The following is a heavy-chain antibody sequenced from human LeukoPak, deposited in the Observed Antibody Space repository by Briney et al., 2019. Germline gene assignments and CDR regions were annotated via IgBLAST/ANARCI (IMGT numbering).Heavy chain of an antibody. Sequence: SETLSLTCIVSGGSINSYYWSWIRQPPGKGLEWIGSIYYSGSTKYNPSLKSRVTISVDTSKCQFSLKLNSVTAADTAVYYCARHDDHYNSDDAFDIWGQGTMVTVSS. CDR3: ARHDDHYNSDDAFDI. CDR2: IYYSGST. J-gene: IGHJ3*02. CDR1: GGSINSYY. D-gene: IGHD3-22*01. V-gene: IGHV4-59*08.